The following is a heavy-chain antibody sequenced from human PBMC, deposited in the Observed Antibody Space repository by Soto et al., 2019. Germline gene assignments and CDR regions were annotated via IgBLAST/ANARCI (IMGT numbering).Heavy chain of an antibody. V-gene: IGHV4-59*01. CDR2: IYYSGST. Sequence: QVQLQESGPGLVKPSETLSLTCTVSGGSISSYYWSWIRQPPGKGLEWIGYIYYSGSTNYNPSLKSRVTISVDTSKNQFSLKLSSVTAADTAVYYCARFPTPWLADYWGQGTLVTVSS. D-gene: IGHD6-19*01. CDR3: ARFPTPWLADY. CDR1: GGSISSYY. J-gene: IGHJ4*02.